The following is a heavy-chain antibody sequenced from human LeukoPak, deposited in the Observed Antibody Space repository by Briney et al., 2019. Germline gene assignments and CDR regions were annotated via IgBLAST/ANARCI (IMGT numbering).Heavy chain of an antibody. Sequence: GGSLRHSCAASGFTFSRYSMNWVRQAPGKGLEWVASISSTSTFIYSADSLKGRFTISRDTPKNSLFLQMNSLRAEHTAIYYCPRDYFASSDYPQTYYYYYMDVWGKGTTVTVSS. J-gene: IGHJ6*03. CDR1: GFTFSRYS. V-gene: IGHV3-21*01. D-gene: IGHD3-22*01. CDR2: ISSTSTFI. CDR3: PRDYFASSDYPQTYYYYYMDV.